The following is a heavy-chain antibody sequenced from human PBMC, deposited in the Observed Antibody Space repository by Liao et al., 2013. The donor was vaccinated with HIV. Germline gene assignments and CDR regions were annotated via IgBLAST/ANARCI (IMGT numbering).Heavy chain of an antibody. V-gene: IGHV4-61*02. Sequence: QVQLQESGPGLVKPSETLSLTCTVSGYSSDSHTYYWTWIRQPAGKGLEWIGRVYSSGISESSPSLKSRVTISIDTSKNQFFLQMTSVTAADSAVYFCGRRASFDHWGQGIQVTVSS. CDR3: GRRASFDH. CDR1: GYSSDSHTYY. CDR2: VYSSGIS. J-gene: IGHJ4*02.